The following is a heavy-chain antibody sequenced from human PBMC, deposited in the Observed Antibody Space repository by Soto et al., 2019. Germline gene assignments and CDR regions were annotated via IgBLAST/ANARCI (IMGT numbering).Heavy chain of an antibody. CDR2: IIPIFGRA. J-gene: IGHJ4*02. Sequence: GASVKVSCKASGGTFNNYAISWVRQAPGQGLEWMGGIIPIFGRANYAQKFQGRLTITADESTSTAYMEMSSLRSDDTAMFYCARDAFYYDGPTGIYYFDYWGQGTLVTVSS. CDR1: GGTFNNYA. CDR3: ARDAFYYDGPTGIYYFDY. D-gene: IGHD1-1*01. V-gene: IGHV1-69*13.